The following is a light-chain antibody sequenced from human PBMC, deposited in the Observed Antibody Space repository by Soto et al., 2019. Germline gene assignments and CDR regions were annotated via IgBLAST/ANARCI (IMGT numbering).Light chain of an antibody. CDR2: DAS. V-gene: IGKV3-20*01. Sequence: EIVLTQSPGTLSLSPGERATLSCRASQTLTNTYLAWYQQKPGQAPRLLIFDASTRATGIPDRFSGSGSGTDFTLTISRLEPEDFAVYCCQLYGVSPKTFGQGTNVEVE. CDR3: QLYGVSPKT. CDR1: QTLTNTY. J-gene: IGKJ1*01.